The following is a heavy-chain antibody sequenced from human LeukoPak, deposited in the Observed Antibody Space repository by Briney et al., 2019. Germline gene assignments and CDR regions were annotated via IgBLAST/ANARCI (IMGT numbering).Heavy chain of an antibody. CDR1: GFTFGDYA. D-gene: IGHD3-3*01. CDR2: IRSKAYGGTT. V-gene: IGHV3-49*04. J-gene: IGHJ3*02. CDR3: TRDPGLRFLEWLPHHHDAFDI. Sequence: PGGSLRLSCTASGFTFGDYAMSWVRQAPGKGLEWVGFIRSKAYGGTTEYAASVKGRFTISRDDSKSIAYLQMNSLKTEDTAVYYCTRDPGLRFLEWLPHHHDAFDIWGQGTMVTVSS.